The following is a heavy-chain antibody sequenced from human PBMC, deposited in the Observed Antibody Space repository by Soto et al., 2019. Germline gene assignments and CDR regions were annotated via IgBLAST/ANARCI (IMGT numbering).Heavy chain of an antibody. V-gene: IGHV3-49*03. CDR3: CRVPPNNRGAHSDS. D-gene: IGHD3-10*01. Sequence: PGGSLRLACTASGFTFGDYAMIWFRQAPGKGLEWVGFITSKAYGGTTEYAASVKGRFTISRDDSKSIAYLQMNSLKTDDTAVYYCCRVPPNNRGAHSDSWRHGTLVTVS. J-gene: IGHJ5*01. CDR1: GFTFGDYA. CDR2: ITSKAYGGTT.